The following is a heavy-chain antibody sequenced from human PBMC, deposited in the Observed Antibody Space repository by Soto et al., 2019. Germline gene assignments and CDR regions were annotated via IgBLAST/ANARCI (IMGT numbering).Heavy chain of an antibody. CDR2: TYYRSKWYN. CDR3: ARVKMVAAGPTYYYYYGMDV. V-gene: IGHV6-1*01. CDR1: GDSVSSNSAA. D-gene: IGHD2-15*01. J-gene: IGHJ6*02. Sequence: PSQTLSLTCAISGDSVSSNSAAWNWIRQSPSRGLEWLGRTYYRSKWYNDYAVSVKSRITINPDTSKNQFSLQLNSVTPEDTAVYYCARVKMVAAGPTYYYYYGMDVWGQGTTVTVSS.